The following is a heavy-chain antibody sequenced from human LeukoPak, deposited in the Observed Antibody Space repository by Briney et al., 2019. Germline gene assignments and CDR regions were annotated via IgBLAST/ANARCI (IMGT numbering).Heavy chain of an antibody. Sequence: ASVKLSCTASGYTFSSYGISWVRQAPGQGLEWLGYISAYNGNTNYAQKVQGRITMTTDTSTSTAYMEMRSLRSDDTAVYYCARDCSGSSCYWIQGGEGTLVTVS. CDR3: ARDCSGSSCYWIQ. D-gene: IGHD2-15*01. V-gene: IGHV1-18*01. CDR1: GYTFSSYG. J-gene: IGHJ4*02. CDR2: ISAYNGNT.